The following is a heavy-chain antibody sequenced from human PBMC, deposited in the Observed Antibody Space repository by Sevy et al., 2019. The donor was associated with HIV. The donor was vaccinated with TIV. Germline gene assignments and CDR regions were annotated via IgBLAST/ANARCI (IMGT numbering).Heavy chain of an antibody. CDR1: GGSISNSY. D-gene: IGHD3-10*01. CDR2: IYYSGST. CDR3: ARGGGYYISGSL. Sequence: SETLSLTCTVSGGSISNSYWSWIRQPPGKVLEWIGYIYYSGSTNYNPSLKSRVTMSIDTSKNQFSLNLSSVTAADTAVYYCARGGGYYISGSLWGQGTLVTVSS. J-gene: IGHJ4*02. V-gene: IGHV4-59*01.